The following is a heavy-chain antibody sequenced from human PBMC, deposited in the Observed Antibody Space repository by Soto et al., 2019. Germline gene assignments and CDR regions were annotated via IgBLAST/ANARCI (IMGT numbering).Heavy chain of an antibody. J-gene: IGHJ1*01. V-gene: IGHV1-46*01. D-gene: IGHD6-19*01. CDR1: GYTITRSY. CDR3: ARDMVGVYSSGWYETTGHNLCDH. Sequence: GASVKVSCKASGYTITRSYMHCVRQAPGQGLEWMGIINPSGGSTSYAQKFQGRVTMTRHTSTRRVYRGASGMESEDTAVYYCARDMVGVYSSGWYETTGHNLCDHW. CDR2: INPSGGST.